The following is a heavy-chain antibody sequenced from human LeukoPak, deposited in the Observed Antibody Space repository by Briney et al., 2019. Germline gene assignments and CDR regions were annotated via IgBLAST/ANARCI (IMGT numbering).Heavy chain of an antibody. CDR2: INHSGST. J-gene: IGHJ4*02. V-gene: IGHV4-34*01. CDR3: NLVAGQLFDY. Sequence: SETLSLTCAVYGGSFSGYYWSWIRQPPGKGLEWIGEINHSGSTNYNPSLKSRVTISVDTSKNQFSLKLSSVTAADTAVYYCNLVAGQLFDYWGQGTLVTVSS. CDR1: GGSFSGYY. D-gene: IGHD6-19*01.